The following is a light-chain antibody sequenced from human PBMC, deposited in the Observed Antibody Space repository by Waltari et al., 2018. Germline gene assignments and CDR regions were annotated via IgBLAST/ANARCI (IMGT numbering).Light chain of an antibody. Sequence: DIQFTHSPSFLSAFVRCTVTLTCLAGQGISNSLSWYQQKPGEAPKLLMYSASTLQSGVPARFSGSGAGTEFTLKISSLQTEDFATYYCQQLNNYPIAFGGGTKVEIK. CDR3: QQLNNYPIA. V-gene: IGKV1-9*01. CDR1: QGISNS. J-gene: IGKJ4*02. CDR2: SAS.